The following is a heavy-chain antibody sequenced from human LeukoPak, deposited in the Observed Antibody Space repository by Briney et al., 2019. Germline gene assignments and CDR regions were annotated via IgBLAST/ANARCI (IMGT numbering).Heavy chain of an antibody. V-gene: IGHV4-59*01. CDR2: IYYGGST. Sequence: PSETLSLTCTVSGGSISSYYWSWIRQPPGKGLEWIGYIYYGGSTNYNPSLKSQVTISVDTSKNQFSLKLSSVTAADTAVYYCARARTLSSSWYYYFDYWGQGTLVTVSS. D-gene: IGHD6-13*01. J-gene: IGHJ4*02. CDR3: ARARTLSSSWYYYFDY. CDR1: GGSISSYY.